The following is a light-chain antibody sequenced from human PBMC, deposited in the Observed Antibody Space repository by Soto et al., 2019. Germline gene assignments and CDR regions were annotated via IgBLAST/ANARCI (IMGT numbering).Light chain of an antibody. CDR2: DVS. CDR1: SGDVGGYDY. CDR3: CSYAGSNTLV. Sequence: QSALTQPRSVSGSPGQSVAISCTGTSGDVGGYDYVSWYQQHPGEAPTLMIHDVSKRPSGVPDRFSGSKSGNTASLTISGLQAEDEADYYCCSYAGSNTLVFGGGTKLTVL. J-gene: IGLJ2*01. V-gene: IGLV2-11*01.